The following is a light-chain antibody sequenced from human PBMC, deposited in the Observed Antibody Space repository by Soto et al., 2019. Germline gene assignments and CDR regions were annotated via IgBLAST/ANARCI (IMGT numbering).Light chain of an antibody. CDR3: QQYNNLPYT. J-gene: IGKJ2*01. CDR2: GAS. V-gene: IGKV3-15*01. CDR1: QSVSSN. Sequence: EIVMTQSPATLSVSPGERATLSCRASQSVSSNLAWYQQKPGQAPRLLIYGASTRATGIPARFSGSGSGTEFTLPISSLQSEDFAVYYCQQYNNLPYTFGQGTKLEIK.